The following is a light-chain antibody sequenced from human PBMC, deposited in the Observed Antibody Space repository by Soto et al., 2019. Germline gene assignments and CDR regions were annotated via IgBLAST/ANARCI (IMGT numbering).Light chain of an antibody. CDR1: QSISNS. CDR3: QQYASFWT. V-gene: IGKV1-5*03. Sequence: DIPMTQSPSTLSASVGDRVTITCRATQSISNSLAWYQQKPGKAPNLLIYKASSLETGVPSRFSGSGSGTEFPLTITSLQPDDSATYYRQQYASFWTFGQGTKVEIK. CDR2: KAS. J-gene: IGKJ1*01.